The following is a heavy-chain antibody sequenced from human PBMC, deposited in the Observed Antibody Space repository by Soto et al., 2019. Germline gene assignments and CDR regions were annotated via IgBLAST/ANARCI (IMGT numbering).Heavy chain of an antibody. CDR1: GGSISSGGYY. J-gene: IGHJ4*02. CDR2: IYYSGST. CDR3: ARVEREQLAVDY. D-gene: IGHD6-6*01. V-gene: IGHV4-31*02. Sequence: SETLSXTXTVSGGSISSGGYYWSWIRQHPGKGLEWIGYIYYSGSTYYNPSLKSRVTISVDTSKNQFSLKLSSVTAADTAVYYCARVEREQLAVDYWGQGTLVTVSS.